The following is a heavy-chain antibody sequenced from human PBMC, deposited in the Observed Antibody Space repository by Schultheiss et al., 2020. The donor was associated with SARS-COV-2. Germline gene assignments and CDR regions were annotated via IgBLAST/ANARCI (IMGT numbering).Heavy chain of an antibody. Sequence: ASVKVSCKASGYTFTGYYMHWVRQAPGQGLEWMGWINPNSGGTNYAQKFQGRVTMTRDTSISTAYMELSRLRSDDTAVYYCALSILAAAGNDGPSDWGQGTLVTVSS. J-gene: IGHJ4*02. CDR1: GYTFTGYY. D-gene: IGHD6-13*01. CDR2: INPNSGGT. V-gene: IGHV1-2*02. CDR3: ALSILAAAGNDGPSD.